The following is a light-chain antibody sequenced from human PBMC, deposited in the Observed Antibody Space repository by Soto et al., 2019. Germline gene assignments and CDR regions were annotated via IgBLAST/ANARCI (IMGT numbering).Light chain of an antibody. V-gene: IGKV1-33*01. CDR2: DAS. Sequence: DIQMTQSPCSLSASVGERVTITCRANEDISNYLNWYQQKPGRAPKLLIYDASSFETGVPSRFIRSGSGTHFTFTIISLQPEDVVTYYCQQYENLRLHTFGPGTKL. CDR3: QQYENLRLHT. CDR1: EDISNY. J-gene: IGKJ2*01.